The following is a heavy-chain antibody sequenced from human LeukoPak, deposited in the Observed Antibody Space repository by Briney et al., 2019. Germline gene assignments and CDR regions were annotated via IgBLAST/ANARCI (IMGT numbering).Heavy chain of an antibody. CDR2: INHSGST. V-gene: IGHV4-34*01. J-gene: IGHJ4*02. Sequence: SQTLSLTYAVYGGSFSGYYWSWIRQPPGKGLEWIGEINHSGSTNYNPSIKSRVTISVDTSKNQFSLKLSSVTAADTAVYYCARGSVGAPWCYWGQGTLVTVSS. CDR3: ARGSVGAPWCY. CDR1: GGSFSGYY. D-gene: IGHD1-26*01.